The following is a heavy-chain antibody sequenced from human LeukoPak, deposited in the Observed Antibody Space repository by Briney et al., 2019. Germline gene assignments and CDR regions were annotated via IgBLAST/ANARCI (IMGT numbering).Heavy chain of an antibody. CDR2: ISGFGNNT. V-gene: IGHV3-23*01. CDR3: AKDQEYNYDVASGFFDY. Sequence: GGSLRLSCAASGFTFNTYAMNWVRQPPGKGLEWVSVISGFGNNTFYADSVKGRYTISRDNSKNTLYLQMNSLRVEDTAKYYCAKDQEYNYDVASGFFDYWGQGTLVTVSS. J-gene: IGHJ4*02. D-gene: IGHD3-16*01. CDR1: GFTFNTYA.